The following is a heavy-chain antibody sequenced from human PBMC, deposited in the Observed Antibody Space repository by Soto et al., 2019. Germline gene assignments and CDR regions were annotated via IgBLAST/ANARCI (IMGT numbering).Heavy chain of an antibody. J-gene: IGHJ6*02. Sequence: EVQLLESGGGLVQPGGSLRLSCAVSGFTFNNYAMNWVRQAPGKGLEWVSSISDSGGRTYYADSVKGRFTISRDNSKNTLYLQMNSLRAEDTAIYYCAKDALGDYFYYGMDVWGQGTTVTVPS. CDR2: ISDSGGRT. CDR1: GFTFNNYA. CDR3: AKDALGDYFYYGMDV. V-gene: IGHV3-23*01.